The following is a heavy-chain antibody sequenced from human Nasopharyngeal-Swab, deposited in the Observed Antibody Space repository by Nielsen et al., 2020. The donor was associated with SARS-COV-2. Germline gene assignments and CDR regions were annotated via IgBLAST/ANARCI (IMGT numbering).Heavy chain of an antibody. V-gene: IGHV1-18*01. CDR3: ARAGYSSSLDS. CDR2: ISGYDGNI. J-gene: IGHJ4*02. CDR1: GYSFTSDG. Sequence: ASVKVSCQVSGYSFTSDGISWVRQAPGQGLEWMGWISGYDGNIKYAQNFQDRATMTTDTSTSTAYMELRSLRSDDTAVFYCARAGYSSSLDSWGQGTLVTVSS. D-gene: IGHD6-13*01.